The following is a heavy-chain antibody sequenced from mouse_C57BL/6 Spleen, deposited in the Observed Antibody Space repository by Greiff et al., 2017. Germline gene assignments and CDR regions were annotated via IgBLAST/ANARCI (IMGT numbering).Heavy chain of an antibody. CDR2: IGPNSGGT. CDR3: ARDCYGRSPAWCAY. D-gene: IGHD1-1*01. V-gene: IGHV1-72*01. J-gene: IGHJ3*01. Sequence: QVQLKQSGAELVKPGASVKLSCKASGYTFTSYWMHWVKQRPGRGLEWIGRIGPNSGGTKYNEKFKSKATLTVDKPSSTAYRQLSSLTSEDSAVYKCARDCYGRSPAWCAYWGQGTLVTVSA. CDR1: GYTFTSYW.